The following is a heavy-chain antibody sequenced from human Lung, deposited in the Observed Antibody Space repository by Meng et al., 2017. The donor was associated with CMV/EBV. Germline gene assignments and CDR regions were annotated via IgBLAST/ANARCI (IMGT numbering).Heavy chain of an antibody. V-gene: IGHV1-3*04. CDR1: GYTFTSYA. CDR3: ARAGYDSSGYYPQPFDY. D-gene: IGHD3-22*01. J-gene: IGHJ4*02. CDR2: INTGNGET. Sequence: QVRLVQSGTEVKKPGATVEVSCKASGYTFTSYAMNWVRQAPGQRLEWMGWINTGNGETKYSQKFQGRVTLTRDTSASTAYMELSSLRSEDTAVYYCARAGYDSSGYYPQPFDYWGQGTLVTVSS.